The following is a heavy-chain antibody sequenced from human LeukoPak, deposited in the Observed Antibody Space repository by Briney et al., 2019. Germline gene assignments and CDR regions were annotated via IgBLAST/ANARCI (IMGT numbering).Heavy chain of an antibody. CDR2: INHSGSS. Sequence: SETLSLTCAVYGGSFSGYYWSWIRQPPGKGLEWIGEINHSGSSNYNPSLKSRVTISIDTSKNQFSLKLSSVTAADTAVYYCASWSGMVRGVKAPWGQGTLVTVSS. CDR3: ASWSGMVRGVKAP. CDR1: GGSFSGYY. J-gene: IGHJ5*02. D-gene: IGHD3-10*01. V-gene: IGHV4-34*01.